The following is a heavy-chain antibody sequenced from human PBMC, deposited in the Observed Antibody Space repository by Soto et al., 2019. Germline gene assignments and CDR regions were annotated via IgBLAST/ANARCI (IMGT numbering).Heavy chain of an antibody. D-gene: IGHD1-26*01. CDR3: AAVGVGANWFDP. CDR1: GFTFTTSA. J-gene: IGHJ5*02. V-gene: IGHV1-58*01. CDR2: IVVGSGNT. Sequence: QMQLVQSGPEVKKPGTSVKVSCKGSGFTFTTSAVHWVRQARGQRLEWIGWIVVGSGNTHYAQTFQERVTITRDMSTTTVYMELSSLRSEDTAVYYCAAVGVGANWFDPWGQGTLVTVSS.